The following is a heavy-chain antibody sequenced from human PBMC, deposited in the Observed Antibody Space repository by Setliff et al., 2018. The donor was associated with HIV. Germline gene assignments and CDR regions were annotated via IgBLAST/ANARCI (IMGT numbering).Heavy chain of an antibody. V-gene: IGHV3-48*01. CDR1: GFTLSSHS. CDR3: ARGRVLEWLLNH. D-gene: IGHD3-3*01. J-gene: IGHJ4*02. Sequence: GGSLRLSCAASGFTLSSHSMSWVRQAPGKGLEWISYISSSGSTIYYADSVKGRFTISRDGSKNMIFLQMNSLRVDDTAVYYCARGRVLEWLLNHWGQGTRVTVSS. CDR2: ISSSGSTI.